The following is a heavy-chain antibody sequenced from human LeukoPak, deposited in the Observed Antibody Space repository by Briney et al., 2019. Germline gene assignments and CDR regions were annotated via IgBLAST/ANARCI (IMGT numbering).Heavy chain of an antibody. V-gene: IGHV3-33*01. J-gene: IGHJ4*02. Sequence: GRSLRLSCAASGFSFSNYGMHWVRQAPGKGLEWVAVIWYDGTNKYYADSVKGRFTISRDNAKNTLHLQMNSLRAEDTAVYYCARESYDSSGYYYGGGFDYWGQGTLVTVSS. CDR3: ARESYDSSGYYYGGGFDY. CDR2: IWYDGTNK. CDR1: GFSFSNYG. D-gene: IGHD3-22*01.